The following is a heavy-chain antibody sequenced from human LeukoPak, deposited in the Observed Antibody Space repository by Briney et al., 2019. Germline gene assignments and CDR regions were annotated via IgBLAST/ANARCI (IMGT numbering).Heavy chain of an antibody. CDR2: IIHSGST. Sequence: PSETLSLTCAVCGVSFSNYYWSWIRQPPGKGLEWIGEIIHSGSTNYNPSLKSRVTISVDTSKNQFPLKLSSVTAADTAVYYCARVIGYCSGGSCYSNPNTPWFDPWGQGTLVTVSS. CDR1: GVSFSNYY. CDR3: ARVIGYCSGGSCYSNPNTPWFDP. D-gene: IGHD2-15*01. V-gene: IGHV4-34*12. J-gene: IGHJ5*02.